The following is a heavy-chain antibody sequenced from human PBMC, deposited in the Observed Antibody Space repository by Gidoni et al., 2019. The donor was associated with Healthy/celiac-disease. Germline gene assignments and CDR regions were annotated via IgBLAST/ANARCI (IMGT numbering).Heavy chain of an antibody. CDR2: ISGRGGST. CDR1: GFTCSSYS. V-gene: IGHV3-23*01. J-gene: IGHJ4*02. Sequence: EVQLLESGGGLVQPGGSLRLSCAASGFTCSSYSMSWVRQAPGKGLEWVSVISGRGGSTYYADSVKGRFSISRDNSKNTLYLQMISLRAEDTAVYYCAKDPPPSSIRNVDYWGQGTLVTVSS. CDR3: AKDPPPSSIRNVDY. D-gene: IGHD1-1*01.